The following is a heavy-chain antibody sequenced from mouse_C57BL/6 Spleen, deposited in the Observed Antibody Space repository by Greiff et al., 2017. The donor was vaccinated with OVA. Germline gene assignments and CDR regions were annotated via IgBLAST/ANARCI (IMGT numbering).Heavy chain of an antibody. CDR1: GFTLSDYG. CDR3: ARGLRFRV. CDR2: ISSGSSTI. D-gene: IGHD1-1*01. V-gene: IGHV5-17*01. J-gene: IGHJ1*03. Sequence: EVMLVESGGGLVKPGGSLKLSCAASGFTLSDYGMHWVRQAPEKGLEWVAYISSGSSTIYYADTVKGRFTISRDNAKNTLFLQMTSLRSEDTAMYYCARGLRFRVWGTVTTVTVSS.